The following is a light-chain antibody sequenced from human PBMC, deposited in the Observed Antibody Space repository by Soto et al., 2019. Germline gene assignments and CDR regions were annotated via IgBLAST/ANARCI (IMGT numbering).Light chain of an antibody. CDR3: AAWDDSVV. CDR1: SSNIGSNY. Sequence: QSVLTQPPSASGTPGQRVTISCSGSSSNIGSNYVYWYQQLPGTAPKLLIYRNNQRPSGVPDRFSGSKSGTSASLAISGLRSEDEADYSCAAWDDSVVFGGGTKVTVL. V-gene: IGLV1-47*01. CDR2: RNN. J-gene: IGLJ2*01.